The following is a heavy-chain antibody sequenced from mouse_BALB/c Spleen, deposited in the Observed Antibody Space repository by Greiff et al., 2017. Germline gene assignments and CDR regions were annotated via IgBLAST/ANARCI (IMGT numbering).Heavy chain of an antibody. CDR3: ARDRYDAWFAY. V-gene: IGHV1-7*01. J-gene: IGHJ3*01. CDR1: GYTFTSYW. Sequence: QVQLKESGAELAKPGASVKMSCKASGYTFTSYWMHWVKQRPGQGLEWIGYINPSTGYTEYNQKFKDKATLTADKSSSTAYMQLSSLTSEDSAVYYCARDRYDAWFAYWGQGTLVTVSA. CDR2: INPSTGYT. D-gene: IGHD2-14*01.